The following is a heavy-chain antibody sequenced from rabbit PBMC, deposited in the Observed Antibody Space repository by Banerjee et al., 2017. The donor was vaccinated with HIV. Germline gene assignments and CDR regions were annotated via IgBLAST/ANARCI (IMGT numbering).Heavy chain of an antibody. CDR1: GFSFSNKYV. D-gene: IGHD7-1*01. Sequence: QEQLVESGGGLVKPGASLTLSCKASGFSFSNKYVMCWVRQAPGKGLEWIACIGTGNTVYASWAKGPFTISKTSSTTVTLQMTSLTAADTATYFCARDLTGVTGWNFNLWGQGTLVTVS. CDR2: IGTGNT. CDR3: ARDLTGVTGWNFNL. V-gene: IGHV1S45*01. J-gene: IGHJ4*01.